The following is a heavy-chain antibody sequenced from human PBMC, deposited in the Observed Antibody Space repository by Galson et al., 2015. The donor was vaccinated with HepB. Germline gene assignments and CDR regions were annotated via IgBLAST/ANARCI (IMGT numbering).Heavy chain of an antibody. V-gene: IGHV3-30-3*01. Sequence: SLRLSCAASGFTFSSYAMHWVRQAPGKGLEWVAVISYDGSNKYYADSVKGRFTTSRDNSKNTLYLQMNSLRAEDTAVYYCARDRDTAMALDYWGQGTLVTVSS. CDR2: ISYDGSNK. J-gene: IGHJ4*02. CDR3: ARDRDTAMALDY. D-gene: IGHD5-18*01. CDR1: GFTFSSYA.